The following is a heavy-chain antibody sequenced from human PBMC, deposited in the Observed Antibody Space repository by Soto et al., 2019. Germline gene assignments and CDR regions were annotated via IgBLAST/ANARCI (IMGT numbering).Heavy chain of an antibody. D-gene: IGHD5-12*01. J-gene: IGHJ6*02. CDR1: GGTFSSYA. CDR3: ARAHGDGYNYYYYGMDV. V-gene: IGHV1-69*12. CDR2: IIPIFGTA. Sequence: QVQLVQSGAEVKKPGSSVKVSCKASGGTFSSYAISWVRQAPGQGLEWMGGIIPIFGTANYAQKFQGRVTITAAESTSTAYMELSSLRSEDTAVYYCARAHGDGYNYYYYGMDVWGQGTMVTVSS.